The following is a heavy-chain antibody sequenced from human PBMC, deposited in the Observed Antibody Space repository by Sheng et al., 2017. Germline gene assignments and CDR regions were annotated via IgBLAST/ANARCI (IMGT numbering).Heavy chain of an antibody. CDR1: GSSIATDYY. D-gene: IGHD3-16*01. J-gene: IGHJ2*01. CDR3: ARDFKLSNWGPXVGNFRIS. V-gene: IGHV4-38-2*02. Sequence: QVQLQESGPGLVEPSETLSLTCTVSGSSIATDYYWAWVRQTPGKGLEWIGSVYQSGTTVHQPVSQGRATISVDTSTQVSXRMTSVTVEDAAVYYCARDFKLSNWGPXVGNFRISWGR. CDR2: VYQSGTT.